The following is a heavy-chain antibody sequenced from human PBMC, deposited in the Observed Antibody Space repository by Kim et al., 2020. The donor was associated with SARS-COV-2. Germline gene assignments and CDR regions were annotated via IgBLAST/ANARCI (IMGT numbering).Heavy chain of an antibody. CDR1: GGSISSSSYY. Sequence: SETLSLTCTVSGGSISSSSYYWGWIRQPPGKGLEWIGSIYFSGSTYYNPSLKSRVTISVDTSKNQFSLKLSSVTAADTAVYYCASPKQYCSGGSCYFDYWGQGTLVTVSS. D-gene: IGHD2-15*01. V-gene: IGHV4-39*01. CDR2: IYFSGST. CDR3: ASPKQYCSGGSCYFDY. J-gene: IGHJ4*02.